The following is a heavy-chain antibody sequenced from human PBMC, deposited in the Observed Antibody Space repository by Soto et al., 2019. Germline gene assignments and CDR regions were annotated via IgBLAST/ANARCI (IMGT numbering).Heavy chain of an antibody. V-gene: IGHV3-21*01. CDR2: INGRSNYV. Sequence: ETLRLSCVFSGFTFSTYTMNWVRQAPGKGLEWVSSINGRSNYVYYADSVKGRFTISRDNAKNSLYLQMNRLRAEDTTIYYCAREDGVVGSSSAFDHWGLGTLVTVSS. J-gene: IGHJ4*02. CDR3: AREDGVVGSSSAFDH. CDR1: GFTFSTYT. D-gene: IGHD1-26*01.